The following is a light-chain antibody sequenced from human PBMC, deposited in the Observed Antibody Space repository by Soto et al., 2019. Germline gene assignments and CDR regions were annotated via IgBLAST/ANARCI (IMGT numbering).Light chain of an antibody. V-gene: IGKV3D-20*02. J-gene: IGKJ4*01. Sequence: EIVLTQSPGTLSLSPGERATLSCRASQSVSSSYLAWYQQKPGQAPRLLIYGASSRATGIPDRFSGSGSGTDFTLTISRLEPEDSAVYYCQYRGIWPPGATFGGGTKVEIK. CDR1: QSVSSSY. CDR3: QYRGIWPPGAT. CDR2: GAS.